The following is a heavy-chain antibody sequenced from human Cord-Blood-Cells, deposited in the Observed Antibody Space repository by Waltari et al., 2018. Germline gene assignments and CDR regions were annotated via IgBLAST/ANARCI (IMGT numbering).Heavy chain of an antibody. Sequence: QVQLVQSGAEVKKPGSSVKVSCKASGGTFSSYAISWVRQAPGQGREWMGRISPILGIANYAQKFQGRVTITADKSTSTAYMELSSLRSEDTAVYYCARGRGNDAFDIWGQGTMVTVSS. D-gene: IGHD3-16*01. CDR1: GGTFSSYA. CDR3: ARGRGNDAFDI. V-gene: IGHV1-69*09. J-gene: IGHJ3*02. CDR2: ISPILGIA.